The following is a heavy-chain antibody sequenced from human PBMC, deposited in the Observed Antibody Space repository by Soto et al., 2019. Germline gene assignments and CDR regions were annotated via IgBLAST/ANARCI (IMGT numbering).Heavy chain of an antibody. D-gene: IGHD3-22*01. J-gene: IGHJ4*02. CDR2: ISSSGSTI. CDR1: GFTFSSYE. V-gene: IGHV3-48*03. Sequence: EVQLVESGGGLVQPGGSLRLSCAASGFTFSSYEMNWVRQAPGKGLEWVSYISSSGSTIYYADSVKGRFTISRDNAKNSLYLQMNSLRAEDTAVYYCARGNYYDSSGYWDYWGQGTLVTVSS. CDR3: ARGNYYDSSGYWDY.